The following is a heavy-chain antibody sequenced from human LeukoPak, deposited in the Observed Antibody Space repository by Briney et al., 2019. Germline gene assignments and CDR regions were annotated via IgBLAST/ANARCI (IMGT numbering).Heavy chain of an antibody. CDR1: GFTVSSNY. Sequence: PGGSLRLSCAASGFTVSSNYMSWVRQAPGKGLEWVSVIYSGGSTYYADSVKGRFTISRDNSKNTLYLQMNSLRAEDTAVHYCARDLASYGMDVWGQGTTVTVSS. D-gene: IGHD3-16*01. V-gene: IGHV3-66*01. CDR2: IYSGGST. J-gene: IGHJ6*02. CDR3: ARDLASYGMDV.